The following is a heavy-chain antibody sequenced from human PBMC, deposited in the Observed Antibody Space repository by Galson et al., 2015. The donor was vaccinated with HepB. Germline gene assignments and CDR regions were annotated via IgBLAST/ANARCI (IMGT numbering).Heavy chain of an antibody. D-gene: IGHD1-26*01. Sequence: SLRLSCAASGFNFSSHWMSWVRQAPGKGLEWVANINQGGNEKYYVDSVSGRFTISRDNARNSLYLQMDSLRAEDTAVYYCARDHVGPGIYFDNWGQGTLVTVSS. CDR3: ARDHVGPGIYFDN. CDR2: INQGGNEK. J-gene: IGHJ4*02. CDR1: GFNFSSHW. V-gene: IGHV3-7*03.